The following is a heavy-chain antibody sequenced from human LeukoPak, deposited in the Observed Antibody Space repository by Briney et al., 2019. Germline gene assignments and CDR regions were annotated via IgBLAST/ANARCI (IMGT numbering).Heavy chain of an antibody. CDR1: GGSISSSSYY. D-gene: IGHD6-13*01. Sequence: SETLSLTCTVSGGSISSSSYYWGWIRQPPGKGLEWIGSIYYSGSTYYNPPLKSRVTISVDTSKNQFSLKLSSVTAADTAVYYCARHSAKEAAATNWFDPWGQGTLVTVSS. J-gene: IGHJ5*02. V-gene: IGHV4-39*01. CDR3: ARHSAKEAAATNWFDP. CDR2: IYYSGST.